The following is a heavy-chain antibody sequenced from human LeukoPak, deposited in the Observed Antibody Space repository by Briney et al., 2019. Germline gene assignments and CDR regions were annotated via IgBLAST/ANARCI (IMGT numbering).Heavy chain of an antibody. CDR1: GGTFSSYA. J-gene: IGHJ2*01. Sequence: GASVKVSCNASGGTFSSYAISWVRQAPGQGLEWMGRIIPILGIANYAQKFQGRVTITADKSTSTAYMELSSLRSEDTAVYYCARDRPSGYSYGSGYFDLWGRGTLVTVSS. CDR2: IIPILGIA. D-gene: IGHD5-18*01. CDR3: ARDRPSGYSYGSGYFDL. V-gene: IGHV1-69*04.